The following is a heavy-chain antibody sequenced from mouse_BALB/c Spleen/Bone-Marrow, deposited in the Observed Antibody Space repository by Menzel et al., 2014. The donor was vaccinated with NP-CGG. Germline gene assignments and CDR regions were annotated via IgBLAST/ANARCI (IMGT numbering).Heavy chain of an antibody. CDR1: GYAFTYYI. D-gene: IGHD1-1*01. J-gene: IGHJ2*01. CDR2: INPGSGVT. CDR3: GRRGSRYEGGPWDY. V-gene: IGHV1-54*01. Sequence: QVQLQQSGAELVRPGTSVKVSCKASGYAFTYYIIEWIKQRPGQGLEWIGVINPGSGVTNYNEKFEGKATLTADKSSSTDYMQLSSLRSDESEDYASGRRGSRYEGGPWDYWGLGTPVTGSS.